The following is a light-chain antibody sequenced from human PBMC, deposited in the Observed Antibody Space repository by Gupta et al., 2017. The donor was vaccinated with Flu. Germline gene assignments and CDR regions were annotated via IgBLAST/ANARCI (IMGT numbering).Light chain of an antibody. V-gene: IGKV3-20*01. Sequence: EIVLTQSPGTLSLSPGERATLSCRASQSVSSSFLAWYQHKPGQAPRLLIFCASNRATGIPDRFSGSGSGTDFTLTISRLQPEDFAVYYCQQYGGSPNTFGQGTNLEI. CDR2: CAS. CDR3: QQYGGSPNT. J-gene: IGKJ2*01. CDR1: QSVSSSF.